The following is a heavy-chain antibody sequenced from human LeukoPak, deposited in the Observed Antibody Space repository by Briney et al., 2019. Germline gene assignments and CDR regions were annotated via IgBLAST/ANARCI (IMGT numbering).Heavy chain of an antibody. CDR2: IYSGGST. J-gene: IGHJ3*02. Sequence: GGSLRLSCAASGLTASSNYMSWVCQAPGKGLEWVSVIYSGGSTYYADSVEGRFTISRDNSKNTLYLQMNSLRAEDTAVYYCARGGGDNAFDIWGQGTMVTVSS. CDR3: ARGGGDNAFDI. CDR1: GLTASSNY. V-gene: IGHV3-53*01. D-gene: IGHD2-21*02.